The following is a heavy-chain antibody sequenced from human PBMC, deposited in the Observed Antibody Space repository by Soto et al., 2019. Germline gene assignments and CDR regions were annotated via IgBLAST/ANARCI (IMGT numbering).Heavy chain of an antibody. D-gene: IGHD3-9*01. CDR3: ARSYYDILPGYYFDY. CDR2: IYYSGST. V-gene: IGHV4-59*01. J-gene: IGHJ4*02. Sequence: PSETLSLTCTVSGGSISSYYWSWIRQPPGKGLEWIGYIYYSGSTNYNPSLKSRVTISVDTSKNQFSLKLSSVTAADTAVYYCARSYYDILPGYYFDYWGQGTLVPVSS. CDR1: GGSISSYY.